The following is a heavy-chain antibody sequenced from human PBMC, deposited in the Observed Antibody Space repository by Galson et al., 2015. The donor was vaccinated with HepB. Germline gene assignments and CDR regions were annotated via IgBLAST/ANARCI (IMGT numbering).Heavy chain of an antibody. Sequence: TLSLTCDVSGGSISSGSYYWSWIRQPAGKGLEWIGRIYTSGSTNYNPSLKSRVTMSVDTSKNQFSLKLSSVTAADTAVYYCASDSFIAARAFDIWGQGTMVTVSS. D-gene: IGHD6-6*01. J-gene: IGHJ3*02. CDR1: GGSISSGSYY. CDR2: IYTSGST. CDR3: ASDSFIAARAFDI. V-gene: IGHV4-61*02.